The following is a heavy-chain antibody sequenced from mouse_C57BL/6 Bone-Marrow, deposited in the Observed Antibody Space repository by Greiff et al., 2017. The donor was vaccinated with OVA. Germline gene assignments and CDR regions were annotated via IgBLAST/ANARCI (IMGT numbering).Heavy chain of an antibody. D-gene: IGHD1-1*01. J-gene: IGHJ4*01. Sequence: VQLQQPGAELVKPGASVKLSCKASGYTFTSYWMHWVKQRPGQGLEWIGMIHPNSGSTNYNEKFKSKATLTVDKSSSTAYMQLSSLTSEVSAVYYCARSYYGSSYEGYYAMDYWGQGTSVTVSS. CDR1: GYTFTSYW. CDR2: IHPNSGST. V-gene: IGHV1-64*01. CDR3: ARSYYGSSYEGYYAMDY.